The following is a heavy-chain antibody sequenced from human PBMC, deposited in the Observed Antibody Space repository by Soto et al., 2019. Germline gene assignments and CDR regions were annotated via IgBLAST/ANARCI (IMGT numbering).Heavy chain of an antibody. J-gene: IGHJ6*02. CDR3: ARYKSNYYYGMDV. CDR2: IYYSGIT. V-gene: IGHV4-59*02. Sequence: SETLSLTCTVSGGSVRDYYWCWIRQPPGKGLEWIGYIYYSGITNYNPSLKSRVTISVDTSKNQFSLKLSSVTAADTAVYYCARYKSNYYYGMDVWGQGTTVTVS. D-gene: IGHD1-20*01. CDR1: GGSVRDYY.